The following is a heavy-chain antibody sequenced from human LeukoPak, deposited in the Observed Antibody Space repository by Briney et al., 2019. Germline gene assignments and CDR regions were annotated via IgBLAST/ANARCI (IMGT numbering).Heavy chain of an antibody. CDR3: TRGDTADVFTLLY. J-gene: IGHJ4*02. CDR2: VSSTSRYI. D-gene: IGHD1-26*01. V-gene: IGHV3-21*01. Sequence: PGGSLRLSCVASGFTFTISRLNWGRQAPGKGLEWVSCVSSTSRYIYYADSVKGRFTISRDNAKNSVYLQINSLRAEDTAVYYYTRGDTADVFTLLYCGERTLVTVSS. CDR1: GFTFTISR.